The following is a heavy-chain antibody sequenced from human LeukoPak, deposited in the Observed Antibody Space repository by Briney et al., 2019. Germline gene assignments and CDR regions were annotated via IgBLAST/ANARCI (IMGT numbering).Heavy chain of an antibody. CDR3: ARRTYFDL. V-gene: IGHV4-59*08. Sequence: PSETLSPTCTVSGGSISNYYWSWVRQPPGKGLEWIGYIYYSGSTTYNPSLKSRVTISVDTSKNQFSLKLSSVTAADTAVYYCARRTYFDLWGRGTLVTVSS. CDR2: IYYSGST. J-gene: IGHJ2*01. CDR1: GGSISNYY.